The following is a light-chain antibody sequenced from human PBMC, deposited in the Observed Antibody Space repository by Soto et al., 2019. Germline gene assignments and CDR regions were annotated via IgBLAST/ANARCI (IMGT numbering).Light chain of an antibody. J-gene: IGKJ2*01. CDR2: GAS. CDR3: QQSNKWPYT. CDR1: QSVSDN. Sequence: EVVMTQSPATLSVSPGERVTLSCRASQSVSDNLAWYQQKPGQAPRLLIYGASTRPTTIPARFSGSGSGTEFTLTISSLQSEDFAVYYCQQSNKWPYTFGQGTKLDIK. V-gene: IGKV3-15*01.